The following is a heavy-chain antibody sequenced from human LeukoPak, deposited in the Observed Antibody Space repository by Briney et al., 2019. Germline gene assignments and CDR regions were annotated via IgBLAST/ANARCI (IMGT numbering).Heavy chain of an antibody. V-gene: IGHV4-39*07. J-gene: IGHJ4*02. CDR3: ARGYKGSYFDY. CDR2: IYTSGST. CDR1: GGSISSSSYY. D-gene: IGHD5-18*01. Sequence: PSETLSLTCTVSGGSISSSSYYWGWIRQPPGKGLEWIGRIYTSGSTNYNPSLKSRVTMSVDTPKNKFSLKLSSVTAADTAVYYCARGYKGSYFDYWGQGTLVTVSS.